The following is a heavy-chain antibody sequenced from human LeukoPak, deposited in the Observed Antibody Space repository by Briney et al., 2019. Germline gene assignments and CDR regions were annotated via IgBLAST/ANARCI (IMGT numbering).Heavy chain of an antibody. V-gene: IGHV3-23*01. J-gene: IGHJ3*02. CDR1: GFTFSSYA. CDR2: VSGSGGTT. CDR3: IKVIMFAFDI. D-gene: IGHD3-10*02. Sequence: GGSLRLSCAASGFTFSSYAMGWVRQAPGKGLERVSAVSGSGGTTHYADSVKGRFTISRDNSKNTMYLQMNSLRAEDTAVYFCIKVIMFAFDIWGQGTMVTVSS.